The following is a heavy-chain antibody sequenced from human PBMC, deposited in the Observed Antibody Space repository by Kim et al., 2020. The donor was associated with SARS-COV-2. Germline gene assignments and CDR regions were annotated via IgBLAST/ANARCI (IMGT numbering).Heavy chain of an antibody. CDR2: IYSGGST. V-gene: IGHV3-66*02. J-gene: IGHJ4*02. Sequence: GGSLRLSCAASGFTVSSNYMSWVRQAPGKGLEWVSVIYSGGSTYYADSVKGRFTISRDNSKNTLYLQMNSLRAEDTAVYYCARGGGTTVVTPFDYWGQGTLVTVSS. D-gene: IGHD4-17*01. CDR3: ARGGGTTVVTPFDY. CDR1: GFTVSSNY.